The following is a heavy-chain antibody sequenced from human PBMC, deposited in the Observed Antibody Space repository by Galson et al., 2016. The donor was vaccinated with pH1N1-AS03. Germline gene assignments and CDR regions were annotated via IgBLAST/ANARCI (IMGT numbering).Heavy chain of an antibody. CDR3: AKGYSATPSGTFDF. CDR1: GGTFNTYA. Sequence: SVKASCKASGGTFNTYAISWVRQAPGQGLEWMGRIIPMLNIPDYAQKFQVRVTITADKSTNTAYMELTNLRSDDTALYYCAKGYSATPSGTFDFWGQGTKGTVSS. CDR2: IIPMLNIP. D-gene: IGHD2-15*01. J-gene: IGHJ3*01. V-gene: IGHV1-69*04.